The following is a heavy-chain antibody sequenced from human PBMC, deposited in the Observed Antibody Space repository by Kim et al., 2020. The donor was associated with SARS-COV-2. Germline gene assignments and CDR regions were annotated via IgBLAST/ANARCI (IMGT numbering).Heavy chain of an antibody. CDR2: ISSSSSTI. J-gene: IGHJ5*02. D-gene: IGHD3-10*01. Sequence: GGSLRLSCAASGFTFSSYSMNWVRQAPGKGLEWVSYISSSSSTIYYADSVKGRFTISRDNAKNSLYLQMNSLRDEDTAVYYCARDYYYGSGSYNWFDPWGQGTLVTVSS. V-gene: IGHV3-48*02. CDR3: ARDYYYGSGSYNWFDP. CDR1: GFTFSSYS.